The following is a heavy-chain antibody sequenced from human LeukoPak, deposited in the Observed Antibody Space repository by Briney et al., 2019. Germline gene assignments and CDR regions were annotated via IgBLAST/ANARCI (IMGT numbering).Heavy chain of an antibody. CDR3: ARDEVGPYYYDSSGSIDY. D-gene: IGHD3-22*01. Sequence: PGGSLRLSCAASGFTFSSYSMNWVRQAPRKGLEWVSSISSSSSYIYYADSVKGRFTISRDNAKNSLYLQMNSLRAEDTAVYYCARDEVGPYYYDSSGSIDYWGQGTLVTVSS. J-gene: IGHJ4*02. V-gene: IGHV3-21*01. CDR2: ISSSSSYI. CDR1: GFTFSSYS.